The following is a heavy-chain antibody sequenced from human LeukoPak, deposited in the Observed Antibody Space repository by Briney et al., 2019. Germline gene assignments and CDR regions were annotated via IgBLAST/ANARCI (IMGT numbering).Heavy chain of an antibody. CDR2: ISYSGTS. CDR3: ARHGIPAAGTLGYFGY. D-gene: IGHD6-13*01. J-gene: IGHJ4*02. Sequence: SETLSLTCTVSGGSISSSSYHWGWIRQPPGKGLEWIGSISYSGTSYYIPSLESRVTISVDTSKNQFSLRLSSVTAADTAVYYCARHGIPAAGTLGYFGYWGQGTLVTVFS. CDR1: GGSISSSSYH. V-gene: IGHV4-39*01.